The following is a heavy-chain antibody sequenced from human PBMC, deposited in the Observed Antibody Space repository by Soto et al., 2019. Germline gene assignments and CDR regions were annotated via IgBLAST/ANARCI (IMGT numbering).Heavy chain of an antibody. CDR3: ARSILLWFGEFPI. D-gene: IGHD3-10*01. J-gene: IGHJ4*02. V-gene: IGHV4-30-4*01. CDR1: GGSINSGDYY. Sequence: PSETLSLTCTVSGGSINSGDYYWSWIRQPPGKGLEWIGYIYYSGSTYYNPSLKSRVTISVDTSKNQFSLKLSSVTAADTAVYYCARSILLWFGEFPIWGQGTLVTVSS. CDR2: IYYSGST.